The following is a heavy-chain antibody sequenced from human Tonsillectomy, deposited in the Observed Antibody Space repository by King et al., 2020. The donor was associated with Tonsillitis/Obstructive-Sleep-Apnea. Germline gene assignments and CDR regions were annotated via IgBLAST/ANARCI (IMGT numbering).Heavy chain of an antibody. D-gene: IGHD3-9*01. CDR3: AKDTYYGILTGYYMDV. CDR2: ISWNSGSI. V-gene: IGHV3-9*01. CDR1: GFTFDGYA. Sequence: VQLVESGGGLVQPGRSLRLSCAASGFTFDGYAMHWVRQAPGKGLEWVSGISWNSGSIDYVDSVKGRFTISRDNAKNSLYLQMNSLRAEDTALYYCAKDTYYGILTGYYMDVWGKGTTVTVSS. J-gene: IGHJ6*03.